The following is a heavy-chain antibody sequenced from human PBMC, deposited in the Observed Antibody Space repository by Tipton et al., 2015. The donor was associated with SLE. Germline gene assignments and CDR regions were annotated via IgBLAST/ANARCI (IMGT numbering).Heavy chain of an antibody. CDR3: ARSPRAVAGYFDL. V-gene: IGHV3-23*03. J-gene: IGHJ2*01. CDR1: GFTFGIYA. D-gene: IGHD6-19*01. Sequence: SLRLSCATSGFTFGIYAMTWVRQAPGKGLEWVSVIYGGGSSTYYADSVKGRFIISRDDSKNTLFLQMNSLRAEDTAVYYCARSPRAVAGYFDLWGRGTLVTVSS. CDR2: IYGGGSST.